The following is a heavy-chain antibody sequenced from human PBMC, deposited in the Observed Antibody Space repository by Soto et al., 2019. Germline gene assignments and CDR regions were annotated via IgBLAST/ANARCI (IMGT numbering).Heavy chain of an antibody. D-gene: IGHD6-13*01. CDR3: ARDGSRSSWCCYYYGMDV. CDR1: GYTFTSYG. CDR2: ISAYNGNT. J-gene: IGHJ6*02. V-gene: IGHV1-18*01. Sequence: ASVKVSCKASGYTFTSYGISWVRQAPGQGLEWMGWISAYNGNTNYAQKLQGRVTMTTDTSTSTAYMELRSLRSDDTAVYYCARDGSRSSWCCYYYGMDVWGQGTTVTVSS.